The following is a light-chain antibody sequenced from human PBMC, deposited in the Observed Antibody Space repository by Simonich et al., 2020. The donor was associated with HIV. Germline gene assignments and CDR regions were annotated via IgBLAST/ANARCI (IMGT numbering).Light chain of an antibody. CDR2: DAS. Sequence: IVMTQTPLSLSVTPGQPASISCKSSQSLLHSDGKTYLYWYLQKPGQSPQLLIYDASNRFSGVPDRFSGSGSGTEFTLKISRVEAEDVGLYYCMQSVQLPFTFGPGTKVDIK. V-gene: IGKV2D-29*02. CDR3: MQSVQLPFT. J-gene: IGKJ3*01. CDR1: QSLLHSDGKTY.